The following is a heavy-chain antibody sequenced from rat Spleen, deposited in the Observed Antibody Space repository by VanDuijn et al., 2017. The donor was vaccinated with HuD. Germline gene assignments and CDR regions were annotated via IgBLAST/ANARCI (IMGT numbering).Heavy chain of an antibody. CDR1: GFNFNDYW. CDR3: ARERFGVEG. CDR2: INKDSRTI. D-gene: IGHD4-3*01. V-gene: IGHV4-2*01. Sequence: EVKLVESGGGLVQPGKSLKLSCAASGFNFNDYWMGWVRQAPGKGLEWIGEINKDSRTIKYNPYLKDKFIISRDNAQNTLYLQMNKLGSEDTAIYYWARERFGVEGWGQGVMVTVSS. J-gene: IGHJ2*01.